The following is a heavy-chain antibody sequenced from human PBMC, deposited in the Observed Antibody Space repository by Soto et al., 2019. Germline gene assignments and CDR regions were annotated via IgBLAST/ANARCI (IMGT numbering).Heavy chain of an antibody. Sequence: QVQLQESGPGLVKPSETLSLTCTVSGGSISGYYWSWIRQPPGKGLEWIGYMYNTGTTVYNPSFKRRVIISVDTSKNQFALKLNSVTASDTAVYYCARDLWGYCGTDCYPLDVWGQGTTVTVSS. CDR3: ARDLWGYCGTDCYPLDV. CDR1: GGSISGYY. J-gene: IGHJ6*02. CDR2: MYNTGTT. V-gene: IGHV4-59*01. D-gene: IGHD2-21*02.